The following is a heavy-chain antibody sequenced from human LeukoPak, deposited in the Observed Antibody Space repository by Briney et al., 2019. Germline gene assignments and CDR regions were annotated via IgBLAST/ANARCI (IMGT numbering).Heavy chain of an antibody. CDR2: IDYSAYT. CDR3: ARDLTYYDILTGYSNYYGMDV. J-gene: IGHJ6*02. D-gene: IGHD3-9*01. V-gene: IGHV4-59*01. Sequence: SETLSLTCTVSGGSISTYFWTWIRQPPGKGLEWIGYIDYSAYTKYNPSLKSRVTISVDTSKNQFSLSLSSLTAADTAVYYCARDLTYYDILTGYSNYYGMDVWGQGTTVTVSS. CDR1: GGSISTYF.